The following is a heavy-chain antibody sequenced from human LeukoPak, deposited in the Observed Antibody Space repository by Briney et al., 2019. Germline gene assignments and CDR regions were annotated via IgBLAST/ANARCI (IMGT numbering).Heavy chain of an antibody. D-gene: IGHD3-10*01. CDR3: ATTRRKLSHFDH. V-gene: IGHV4-34*01. Sequence: SETLSLTCAVHGGSFSGYHWSWIRQSPGKGLEWIGEITYNGITNCNPSLKVTISVDTSKNHFSLNLSSVTAADTAVYYCATTRRKLSHFDHWGQGTLVTVSS. CDR2: ITYNGIT. J-gene: IGHJ4*02. CDR1: GGSFSGYH.